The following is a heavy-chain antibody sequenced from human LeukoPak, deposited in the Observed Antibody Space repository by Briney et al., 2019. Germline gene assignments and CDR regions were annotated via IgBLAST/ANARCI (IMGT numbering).Heavy chain of an antibody. CDR1: GFTFSGFS. CDR2: KKQDGSER. V-gene: IGHV3-7*01. D-gene: IGHD3-10*01. CDR3: ARAGSHWHYVY. Sequence: RGSLRLSCAASGFTFSGFSMSWVRQSPTKGLEWVANKKQDGSERYYVDSVKGRFTISRDNAKNSLSLQMNNLRVEDTAVYYCARAGSHWHYVYWGQGTVVTVSS. J-gene: IGHJ4*02.